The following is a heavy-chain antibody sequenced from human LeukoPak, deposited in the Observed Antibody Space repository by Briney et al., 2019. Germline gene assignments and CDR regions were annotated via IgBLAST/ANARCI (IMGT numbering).Heavy chain of an antibody. CDR1: GGSISSYY. J-gene: IGHJ6*02. D-gene: IGHD3-22*01. V-gene: IGHV4-59*01. Sequence: SETLSLTCTVSGGSISSYYWGWIRQPPGKGLEWIGYIYYSGSTNYNPSLKSRVTISVDTSKNQFSLKLSSVTAADTAVYYCARVPYYYDSSGYYNYYGMDVWGQGTTVTVSS. CDR3: ARVPYYYDSSGYYNYYGMDV. CDR2: IYYSGST.